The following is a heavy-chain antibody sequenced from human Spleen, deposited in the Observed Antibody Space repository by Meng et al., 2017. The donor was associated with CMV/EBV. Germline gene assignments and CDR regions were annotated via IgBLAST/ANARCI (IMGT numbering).Heavy chain of an antibody. J-gene: IGHJ4*02. D-gene: IGHD3-3*01. CDR2: IIPILGTA. CDR3: ARGGAPPTYMEWIPAFDY. V-gene: IGHV1-69*05. CDR1: TFNNYA. Sequence: TFNNYAISWVRQAPGEGLEWMGGIIPILGTANYAQNFQGRLTITTDESTSTVYMELSSLRSEDTAVYYCARGGAPPTYMEWIPAFDYWGQGILVTVSS.